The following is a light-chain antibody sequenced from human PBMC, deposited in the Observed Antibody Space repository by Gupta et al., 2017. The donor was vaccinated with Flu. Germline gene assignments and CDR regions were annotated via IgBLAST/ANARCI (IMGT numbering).Light chain of an antibody. CDR3: QQCDSTPDT. J-gene: IGKJ2*01. CDR1: QSISSY. Sequence: DIQMTQSPSSLSASVGDRVTITCRASQSISSYLNWYQQKPGKAPKLLIYAASSVQSGVPSRFSASGSGTDFTLTISRLQPEDFATYYCQQCDSTPDTFSQGTKLEIK. V-gene: IGKV1-39*01. CDR2: AAS.